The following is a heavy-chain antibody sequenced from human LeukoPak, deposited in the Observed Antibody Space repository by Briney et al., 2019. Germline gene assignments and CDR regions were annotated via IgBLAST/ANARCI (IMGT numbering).Heavy chain of an antibody. CDR2: ISGSGGST. V-gene: IGHV3-23*01. CDR3: AKDYCSGGSCRYFDY. D-gene: IGHD2-15*01. J-gene: IGHJ4*02. CDR1: GFTFSSYA. Sequence: GGSLRLPCAASGFTFSSYAMGWVRQAPGKGLEWVSAISGSGGSTYYADSVKGRFTISRDNSKNTLYLQMNSLRAEDTAVYYCAKDYCSGGSCRYFDYWGQGTLVTVSS.